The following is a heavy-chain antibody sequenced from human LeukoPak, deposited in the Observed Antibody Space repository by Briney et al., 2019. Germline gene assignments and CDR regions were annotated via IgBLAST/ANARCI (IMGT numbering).Heavy chain of an antibody. CDR1: GGTFSSYA. CDR2: MNPNSGNT. D-gene: IGHD6-13*01. CDR3: ARSYSSSWYGDY. J-gene: IGHJ4*02. Sequence: ASVKVSCKASGGTFSSYAISWVRQATGQGLEWMGWMNPNSGNTGYAQKFQGRVTITRNTSISTAYMELSSLRSEDTAVYYCARSYSSSWYGDYWGQGTLVTVSS. V-gene: IGHV1-8*03.